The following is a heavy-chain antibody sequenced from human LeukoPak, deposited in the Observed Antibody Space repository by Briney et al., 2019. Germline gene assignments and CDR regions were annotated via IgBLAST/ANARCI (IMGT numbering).Heavy chain of an antibody. CDR2: ISAYNGNT. D-gene: IGHD3-22*01. Sequence: GASVKVSCKASGYTFTSSGISWVRQAPGQGLEWMGWISAYNGNTNYAQTFQGRLTMTADTSTSTAYMELRGLRSDDTAVYYCARDLMYYYDSVSYHFDYWGQGTLVTVSS. CDR1: GYTFTSSG. CDR3: ARDLMYYYDSVSYHFDY. V-gene: IGHV1-18*01. J-gene: IGHJ4*02.